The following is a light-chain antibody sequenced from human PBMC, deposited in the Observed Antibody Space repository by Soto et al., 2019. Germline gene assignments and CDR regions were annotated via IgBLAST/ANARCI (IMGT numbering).Light chain of an antibody. V-gene: IGLV4-69*01. CDR1: SGHSSYA. Sequence: QSVLTQSPSASASLGASVTLTCTLSSGHSSYAIAWHQQQPEKGPRYLMKLNSDGSHSKGDGIPDRFSGSSSGAERYLTISSLQSEDEDGYYCQTWGTGIQVFGGGTKVTVL. CDR2: LNSDGSH. J-gene: IGLJ3*02. CDR3: QTWGTGIQV.